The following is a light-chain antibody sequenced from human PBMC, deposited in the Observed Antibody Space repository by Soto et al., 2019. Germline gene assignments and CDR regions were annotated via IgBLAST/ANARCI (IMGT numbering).Light chain of an antibody. V-gene: IGLV1-44*01. CDR1: SSNIGSNT. CDR2: SNN. CDR3: AAWDGSLNGVV. J-gene: IGLJ2*01. Sequence: QSVLTQPPSASGTPGQRVTISCSGSSSNIGSNTVNWYQQLPGTAPQLLIYSNNQRPSGVADRFSGSKSGTSASLAISGLESEDEDDYYCAAWDGSLNGVVFGGGTKLTVL.